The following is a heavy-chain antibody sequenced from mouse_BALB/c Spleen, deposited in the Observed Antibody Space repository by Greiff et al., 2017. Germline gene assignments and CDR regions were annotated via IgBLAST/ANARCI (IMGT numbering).Heavy chain of an antibody. CDR3: ARVRNYYGSSYVGFAY. CDR2: ISCYNGAT. V-gene: IGHV1S34*01. J-gene: IGHJ3*01. CDR1: GYSFTGYY. D-gene: IGHD1-1*01. Sequence: LVKTGASVKISCKASGYSFTGYYMHWVKQSHGKSLEWIGYISCYNGATSYNQKFKGKATFTVDTSSSTAYMQFNSLTSEDSAVYYCARVRNYYGSSYVGFAYWGQGTLVTVSA.